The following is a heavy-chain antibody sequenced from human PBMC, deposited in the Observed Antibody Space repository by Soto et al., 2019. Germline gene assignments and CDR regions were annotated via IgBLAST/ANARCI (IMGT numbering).Heavy chain of an antibody. Sequence: QVQLLESGGGVVQPGGSLRLSCAASGFGFSTFGFHWVRQAPGKGLEWVAVISFEGKNKQYADSVKSRFTISRDNSRNALQRQRESLRREDAAVDYWAKGGVAGFHRYCGMDVWGQGTGVTVSS. V-gene: IGHV3-30*18. J-gene: IGHJ6*02. CDR3: AKGGVAGFHRYCGMDV. D-gene: IGHD3-16*01. CDR2: ISFEGKNK. CDR1: GFGFSTFG.